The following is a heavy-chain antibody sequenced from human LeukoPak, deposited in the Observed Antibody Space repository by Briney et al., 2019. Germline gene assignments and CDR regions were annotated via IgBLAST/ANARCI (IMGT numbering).Heavy chain of an antibody. V-gene: IGHV3-66*01. CDR1: GFTFSSYA. D-gene: IGHD3-10*01. CDR3: ARAPYGSGSFYDY. CDR2: TYSGGTT. Sequence: SGGSLRLSCAASGFTFSSYAMSWVRQAPGKGLEWVSVTYSGGTTYYADSVKDRFTISRDNSKNTLYLQMDSLRVEDTAVYYCARAPYGSGSFYDYWGQGTLVTVSS. J-gene: IGHJ4*02.